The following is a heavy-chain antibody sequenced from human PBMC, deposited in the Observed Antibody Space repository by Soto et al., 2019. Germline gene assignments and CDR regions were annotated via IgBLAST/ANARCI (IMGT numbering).Heavy chain of an antibody. Sequence: QVQLQESGPGLVKPSETLSLTCTVSGGSISSYYWSWIRQPPGKGLEWIGYIYYSGSTNYNPSLKRRVTISVDTSKNPFSLKLSSVTAADTAVYYCASSNIAAAGFYYYGMDVWGRGTTVTVSS. J-gene: IGHJ6*02. V-gene: IGHV4-59*01. CDR2: IYYSGST. CDR3: ASSNIAAAGFYYYGMDV. CDR1: GGSISSYY. D-gene: IGHD6-13*01.